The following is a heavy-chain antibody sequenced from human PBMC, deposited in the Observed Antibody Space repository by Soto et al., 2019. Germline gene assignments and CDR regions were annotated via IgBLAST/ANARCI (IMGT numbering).Heavy chain of an antibody. V-gene: IGHV4-61*01. Sequence: SETLSLTCTVSGGSVSSRSYYWGWIRQPPGKGLEWIGYIYYSGSTNYNNSLKSRVTISVDTSKNQFSLKLSSVTAADTAVYYCAREGISAGYDILTGYYDYWGQGTLVTVSS. CDR2: IYYSGST. D-gene: IGHD3-9*01. CDR1: GGSVSSRSYY. J-gene: IGHJ4*02. CDR3: AREGISAGYDILTGYYDY.